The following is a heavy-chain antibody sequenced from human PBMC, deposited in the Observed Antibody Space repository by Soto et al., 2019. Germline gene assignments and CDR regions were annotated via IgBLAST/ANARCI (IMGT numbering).Heavy chain of an antibody. J-gene: IGHJ3*02. CDR3: ARYGSAYGDYEGAFDI. D-gene: IGHD4-17*01. V-gene: IGHV4-30-4*01. Sequence: QVQLQESGPGLVKPSQTLSLTCTVSGGSISSGDYYWSWIRQPPGKGLEWIGYIYYSGSTYYNPSLKSRVTISVDTSKNQFSLKLSSVTAADTAVYYCARYGSAYGDYEGAFDIWGQGTMVTVSS. CDR1: GGSISSGDYY. CDR2: IYYSGST.